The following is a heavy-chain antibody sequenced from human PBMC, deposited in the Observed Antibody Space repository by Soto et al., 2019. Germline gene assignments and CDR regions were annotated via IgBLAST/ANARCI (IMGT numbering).Heavy chain of an antibody. CDR1: GFSFTNSW. CDR2: IKTKTDGGTT. V-gene: IGHV3-15*07. Sequence: EVQLVESGGGLVKPGGSLRLSCAASGFSFTNSWMNWVRQAPGKGLEWVGRIKTKTDGGTTDYAAPVKGRFTISRDDSKNTLYLHMNSLKTEDTAVYYCATTTSCGWYWGQGTLVTGSA. D-gene: IGHD6-19*01. J-gene: IGHJ4*02. CDR3: ATTTSCGWY.